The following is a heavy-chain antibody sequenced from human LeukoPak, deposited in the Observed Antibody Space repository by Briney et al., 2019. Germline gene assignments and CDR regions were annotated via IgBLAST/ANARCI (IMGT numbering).Heavy chain of an antibody. V-gene: IGHV3-74*01. CDR3: ARDTSGWGY. Sequence: GGSLRLSCAASGFTISNYWMSWVRQAPGKGLVWVSRIKSDGSGTTYADSVKGRFTISRDNARNTLYLQMNSLRAEDTAVYYCARDTSGWGYWGQGTLVTVSS. J-gene: IGHJ4*02. CDR1: GFTISNYW. D-gene: IGHD6-19*01. CDR2: IKSDGSGT.